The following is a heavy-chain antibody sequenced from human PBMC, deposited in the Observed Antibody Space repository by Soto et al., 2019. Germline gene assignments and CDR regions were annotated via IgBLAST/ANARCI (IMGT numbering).Heavy chain of an antibody. CDR2: IFYTGTT. CDR3: AIAVHTMDVVV. J-gene: IGHJ3*01. Sequence: SETLSLTCTVSGGTISGYYCRWIRQPPGKGLEYIGFIFYTGTTNYNSSLRSRVAMSVDTSKNQISLILSTVPAADTAIYYCAIAVHTMDVVVWGQGITVTVSS. D-gene: IGHD2-15*01. V-gene: IGHV4-59*01. CDR1: GGTISGYY.